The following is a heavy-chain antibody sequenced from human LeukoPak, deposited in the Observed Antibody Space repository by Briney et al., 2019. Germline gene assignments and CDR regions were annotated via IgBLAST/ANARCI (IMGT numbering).Heavy chain of an antibody. CDR2: INHSGST. CDR3: ARQGYYGGPTDDAFDI. V-gene: IGHV4-34*01. D-gene: IGHD3-22*01. CDR1: GGSFSGYY. Sequence: SETLSLTCAVYGGSFSGYYWSWIRQPPGKGLEWIGEINHSGSTNYNPSLKSRVTISVDTSKNQFSLKLSSVTAADTAVYYCARQGYYGGPTDDAFDIWGQGTMVTVSS. J-gene: IGHJ3*02.